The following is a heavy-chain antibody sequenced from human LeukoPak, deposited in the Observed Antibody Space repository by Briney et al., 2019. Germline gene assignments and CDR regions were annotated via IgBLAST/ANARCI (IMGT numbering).Heavy chain of an antibody. V-gene: IGHV3-74*01. Sequence: GGSLRLSCAASGFNFASNWMHWVRQTPGKGLMWVSRINSGGSGTSYAGSVEGRFTISRDNAKNTLYLQMNSLRAEDTALYYCAKDIEALVGGYFDYWGQGTLVTVSS. CDR3: AKDIEALVGGYFDY. D-gene: IGHD6-6*01. CDR1: GFNFASNW. CDR2: INSGGSGT. J-gene: IGHJ4*02.